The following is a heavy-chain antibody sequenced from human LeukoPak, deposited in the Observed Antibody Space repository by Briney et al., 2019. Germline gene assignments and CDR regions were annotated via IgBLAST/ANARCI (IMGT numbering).Heavy chain of an antibody. CDR1: GYTFTTYA. CDR2: INAANGNT. V-gene: IGHV1-3*01. J-gene: IGHJ2*01. Sequence: ASVKVSCKASGYTFTTYAVHWVRQAPGQRLEWMGWINAANGNTKYSQSFQGRVTITSDTSASTAYMELSSLTSEDSAVYYCARSVAVAGKGRDWYFDLWGRGTLVTVSS. D-gene: IGHD6-19*01. CDR3: ARSVAVAGKGRDWYFDL.